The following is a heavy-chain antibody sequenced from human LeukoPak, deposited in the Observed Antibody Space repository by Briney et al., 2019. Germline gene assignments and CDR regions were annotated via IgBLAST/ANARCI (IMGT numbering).Heavy chain of an antibody. CDR1: GYTFTGYY. J-gene: IGHJ4*02. D-gene: IGHD3-10*01. CDR2: INPNNGRT. V-gene: IGHV1-2*02. CDR3: ARSGAYGSGSYLSY. Sequence: ASVKVSCKASGYTFTGYYIHWVRQAPGQGLEWMGWINPNNGRTNYAQKFQGRVTMTRDTSISTAYMELSSLRSDDTAVYYCARSGAYGSGSYLSYWGQGTLVTVSS.